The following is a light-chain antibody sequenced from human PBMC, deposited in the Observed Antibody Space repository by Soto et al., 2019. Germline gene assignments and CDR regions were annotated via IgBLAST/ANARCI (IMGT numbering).Light chain of an antibody. J-gene: IGLJ2*01. CDR3: CSSAVTDVV. CDR2: NVN. V-gene: IGLV2-11*01. Sequence: QSALTQPRSVSGSPGQSITISCTGTSSDVGGYNYVSWYQQHPGKAPKLMIYNVNRRPSGVPDRFSGSKSGNTASLTISGLQADDEADYCCCSSAVTDVVFGGGTKLTVL. CDR1: SSDVGGYNY.